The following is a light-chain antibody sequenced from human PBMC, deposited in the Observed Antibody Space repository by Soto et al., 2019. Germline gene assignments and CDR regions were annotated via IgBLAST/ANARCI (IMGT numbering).Light chain of an antibody. Sequence: DIQMTQSPSSLSASVGDRVTITCRAIQGISKYLAWYQQKPGGVPKLLIYAASTLQSGVPSRFSGSGSGTDFNLTISSLQPEDVATYYYQKDYKAPHTVGTGTKVDIK. CDR1: QGISKY. CDR3: QKDYKAPHT. V-gene: IGKV1-27*01. J-gene: IGKJ3*01. CDR2: AAS.